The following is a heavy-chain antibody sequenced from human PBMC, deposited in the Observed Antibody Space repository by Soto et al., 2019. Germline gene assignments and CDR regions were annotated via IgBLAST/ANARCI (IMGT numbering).Heavy chain of an antibody. D-gene: IGHD3-10*01. CDR1: VGCINTYY. Sequence: SETLRIGCTLCVGCINTYYWSWLRQAAGKGLELIGRIYSGWSTNYNPSLMSRVSVSVDMSKNQFSLKLSSVTAADTAVYYCARGPGGSGEFSLGYWGHGTMVTGSS. CDR2: IYSGWST. CDR3: ARGPGGSGEFSLGY. V-gene: IGHV4-4*07. J-gene: IGHJ4*01.